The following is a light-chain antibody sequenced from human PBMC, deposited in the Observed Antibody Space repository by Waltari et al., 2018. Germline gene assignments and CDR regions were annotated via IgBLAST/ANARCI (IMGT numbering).Light chain of an antibody. V-gene: IGKV3-20*01. CDR3: QQYGSSPYT. CDR1: QRVSVNS. J-gene: IGKJ2*01. CDR2: DAT. Sequence: EVVLTQSPGILSLSPGDSATLSCRASQRVSVNSLAWYQHNPGQAPRLLIYDATMRATAIPDRFSGSVSGTDFTLVITRLEPEDVGVYYCQQYGSSPYTFGQGTKLQIK.